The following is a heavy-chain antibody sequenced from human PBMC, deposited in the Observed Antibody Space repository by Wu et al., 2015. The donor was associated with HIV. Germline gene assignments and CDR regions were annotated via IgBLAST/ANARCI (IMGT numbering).Heavy chain of an antibody. J-gene: IGHJ4*02. CDR2: INPNSGII. V-gene: IGHV1-46*01. CDR3: ARELRPHTLDY. Sequence: QVQFVQSGAEVKRPGASVKVSCEASGYVFTNYWIHWVRQAPGQGLEWMGIINPNSGIIKYAQKFEDRVTLTSDTSTNTVYMELSSLKSEDTATFYCARELRPHTLDYWGQGTLVIVSS. D-gene: IGHD2-2*02. CDR1: GYVFTNYW.